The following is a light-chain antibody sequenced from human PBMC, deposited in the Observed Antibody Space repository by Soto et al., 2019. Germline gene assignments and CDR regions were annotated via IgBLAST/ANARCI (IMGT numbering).Light chain of an antibody. CDR1: QSVNSN. Sequence: EIVMTQSPATLSVSPGDRATLSCRASQSVNSNLAWYQQKPVQAPRRVIYGASARATGIPARFSGSGSGTEFTLTISSLQSEDFAVYYCQQYKNFWTFGQGTKVEIK. V-gene: IGKV3-15*01. J-gene: IGKJ1*01. CDR3: QQYKNFWT. CDR2: GAS.